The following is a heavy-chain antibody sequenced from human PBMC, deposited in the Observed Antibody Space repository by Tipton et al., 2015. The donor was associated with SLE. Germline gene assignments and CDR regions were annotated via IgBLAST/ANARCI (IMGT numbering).Heavy chain of an antibody. Sequence: TLSLTCTVSDGSISDYYWTWIRQPAGEGLEWIGSILYTGRTNYNPSLKSRVTISVDTSKKQFSLRLSSVTAADTAVYYCARERSGSSNFDYWGPGTLVTVSS. CDR3: ARERSGSSNFDY. D-gene: IGHD2-2*01. CDR2: ILYTGRT. V-gene: IGHV4-59*01. CDR1: DGSISDYY. J-gene: IGHJ4*02.